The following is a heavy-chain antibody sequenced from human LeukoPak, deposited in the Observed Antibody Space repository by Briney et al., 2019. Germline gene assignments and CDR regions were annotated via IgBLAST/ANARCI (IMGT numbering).Heavy chain of an antibody. Sequence: PSETLSLTCTVSGGSISSYYWSWIRQPPGKRLEWIGYIQYSGNANYNASLKSRVIMSVDTSKNQFSLKLTSVTAADTAVYYCARGRTVTTNGYFDYWGQGTLVTVSS. V-gene: IGHV4-59*01. CDR2: IQYSGNA. D-gene: IGHD4-17*01. CDR1: GGSISSYY. J-gene: IGHJ4*02. CDR3: ARGRTVTTNGYFDY.